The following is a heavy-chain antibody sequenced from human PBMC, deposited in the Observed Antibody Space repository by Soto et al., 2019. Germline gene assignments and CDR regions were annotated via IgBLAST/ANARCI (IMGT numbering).Heavy chain of an antibody. CDR1: GGSVSSGSYY. Sequence: LSLTCTVSGGSVSSGSYYWSWIRQPPGKGLEWIGYIYNSGSTKNNPSLKSRVTISVDTSKNQFSLKMSSVTAAGTAVYYCAGGYRSGFYVSGYFDYWGQGTLVTVSS. CDR3: AGGYRSGFYVSGYFDY. V-gene: IGHV4-61*01. CDR2: IYNSGST. J-gene: IGHJ4*02. D-gene: IGHD6-19*01.